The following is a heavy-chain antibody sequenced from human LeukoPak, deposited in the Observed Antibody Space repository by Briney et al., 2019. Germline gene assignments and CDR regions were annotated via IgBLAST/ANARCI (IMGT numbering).Heavy chain of an antibody. Sequence: SQTLSLTCAISGDIVSSNSAAWTWIRQSPSRGLEWLGRTYYRSKWYNDYAVSVKSRITINQDTSKNQFSLQLNSMTPEDTAVYYCVGGNYWFDPWGQGTLVTVSS. CDR3: VGGNYWFDP. CDR2: TYYRSKWYN. CDR1: GDIVSSNSAA. D-gene: IGHD1-26*01. J-gene: IGHJ5*02. V-gene: IGHV6-1*01.